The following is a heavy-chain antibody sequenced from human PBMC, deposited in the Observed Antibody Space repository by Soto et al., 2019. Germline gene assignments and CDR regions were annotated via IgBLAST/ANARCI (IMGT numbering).Heavy chain of an antibody. V-gene: IGHV1-18*01. CDR3: ARHHGPTTSENWLDP. CDR2: ISTYSGDT. J-gene: IGHJ5*02. D-gene: IGHD5-12*01. CDR1: GYTFFTYD. Sequence: VASVKVSCKASGYTFFTYDISWVRQAPGQGLEWMGWISTYSGDTKYAQKFQGRVTMTTDTSTTTAYLELRSLRSDDTAVYYCARHHGPTTSENWLDPWGQGTLVTVSS.